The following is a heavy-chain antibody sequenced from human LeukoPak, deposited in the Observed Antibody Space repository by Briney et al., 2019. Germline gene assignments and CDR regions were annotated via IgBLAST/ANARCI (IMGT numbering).Heavy chain of an antibody. D-gene: IGHD1-26*01. J-gene: IGHJ5*02. CDR1: GGSISSGGYS. V-gene: IGHV4-30-2*01. CDR3: ARVSLIVGATDGWFDP. CDR2: IYHSGST. Sequence: SETLPLTCAVSGGSISSGGYSWSWIRQPPGKGLEWIGYIYHSGSTYYNPSLKSRVTISVDRSKNQFSLKLSSVTAADTAVYYCARVSLIVGATDGWFDPWGQGTLVTVSS.